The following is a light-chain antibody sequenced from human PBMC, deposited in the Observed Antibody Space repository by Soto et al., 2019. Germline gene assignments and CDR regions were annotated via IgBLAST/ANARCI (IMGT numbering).Light chain of an antibody. CDR2: AAS. CDR3: QQANSFPH. J-gene: IGKJ5*01. Sequence: DIQMTQSPSTLSASVGDRVTITCRASQSISSWLAWYQQKPGKAPKLLIYAASSLQSGVPSRFSGSGSGTDFTLTISSLQPEDFATYYCQQANSFPHFGQGTRLEIK. V-gene: IGKV1-12*01. CDR1: QSISSW.